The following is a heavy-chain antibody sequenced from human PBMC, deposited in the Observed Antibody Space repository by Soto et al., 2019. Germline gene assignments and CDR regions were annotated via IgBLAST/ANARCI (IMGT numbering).Heavy chain of an antibody. CDR1: GFTFSSYA. Sequence: PGGSLRLSCAASGFTFSSYAMSWVRQAPGKGLEWVSAISGSGGSTYYADSVKGRFTISRDNSKNTLYLQMNSLRAEDTAVYYCATENYYSSESYYKYWGQGTLVTVSS. CDR2: ISGSGGST. V-gene: IGHV3-23*01. D-gene: IGHD3-10*01. J-gene: IGHJ4*02. CDR3: ATENYYSSESYYKY.